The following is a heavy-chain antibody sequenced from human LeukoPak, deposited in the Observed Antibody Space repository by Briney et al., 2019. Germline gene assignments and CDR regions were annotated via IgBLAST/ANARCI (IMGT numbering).Heavy chain of an antibody. Sequence: SETLSLTCTVSGGSISSSSYYWGWIRQPPGKGLEWIGSIYYSGSTYYNPSLKSRVTISVDTSKNQFSLKLSSVTAADTALYYCARGSTYYDILTGYHYYFDCWGQGTLVTVSS. CDR1: GGSISSSSYY. CDR3: ARGSTYYDILTGYHYYFDC. CDR2: IYYSGST. V-gene: IGHV4-39*07. J-gene: IGHJ4*02. D-gene: IGHD3-9*01.